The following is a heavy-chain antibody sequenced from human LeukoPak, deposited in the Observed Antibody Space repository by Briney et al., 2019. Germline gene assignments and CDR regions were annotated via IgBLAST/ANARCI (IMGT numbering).Heavy chain of an antibody. Sequence: GRSLRLSCAASGFTFSSYAMRWVRQAPGKGLEWVAVISYDGSNKYYADSVKGRFTISRDNSKNTLYLQMNSLRAEDTAVYYCARESGTTTGTFDYWGQGTLVTVSS. D-gene: IGHD1-26*01. CDR2: ISYDGSNK. CDR3: ARESGTTTGTFDY. J-gene: IGHJ4*02. V-gene: IGHV3-30-3*01. CDR1: GFTFSSYA.